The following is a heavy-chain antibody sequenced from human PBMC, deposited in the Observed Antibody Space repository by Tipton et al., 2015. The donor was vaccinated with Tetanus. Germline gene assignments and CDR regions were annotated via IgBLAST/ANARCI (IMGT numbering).Heavy chain of an antibody. Sequence: GLVKPSQTLSPTCTVSGGSISSGGYYWSWIRQHLGKGLEWIGDIYYSGSTYYNPSLKSRVTISVDTSKNQFSLKLNSVTAADTAVYYCARDQARGARGWNYFDYWGQGTLVTVSS. V-gene: IGHV4-31*03. J-gene: IGHJ4*02. D-gene: IGHD1-26*01. CDR3: ARDQARGARGWNYFDY. CDR1: GGSISSGGYY. CDR2: IYYSGST.